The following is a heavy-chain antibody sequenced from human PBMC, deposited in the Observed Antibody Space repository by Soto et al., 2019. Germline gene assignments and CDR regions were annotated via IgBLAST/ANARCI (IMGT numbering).Heavy chain of an antibody. D-gene: IGHD3-22*01. CDR1: GGTFRRYA. CDR2: IITIFGTA. J-gene: IGHJ4*02. Sequence: SVTVSCKASGGTFRRYAISWVRQAPGQGLEWMGGIITIFGTANYAQKFQGRVTMTTDESTSPAYMELSSLRSEDTAVYYWARAKYYYDSSGPSLADSWGQGTLVTVSS. V-gene: IGHV1-69*05. CDR3: ARAKYYYDSSGPSLADS.